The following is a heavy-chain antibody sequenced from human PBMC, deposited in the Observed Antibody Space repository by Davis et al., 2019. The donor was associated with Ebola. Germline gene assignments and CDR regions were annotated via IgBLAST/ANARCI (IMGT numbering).Heavy chain of an antibody. V-gene: IGHV3-23*01. CDR1: GFTFSSYA. CDR3: AKEEWGVVLVPAATINWFDP. CDR2: ISGSGGST. Sequence: GALRLSCAASGFTFSSYAMSWVRQAPGKGLEWVSAISGSGGSTYYADSVKGRFTISRDNSKNTLYLQMNSLRAEDTAVYYCAKEEWGVVLVPAATINWFDPWGQGTLVTVSS. J-gene: IGHJ5*02. D-gene: IGHD2-2*01.